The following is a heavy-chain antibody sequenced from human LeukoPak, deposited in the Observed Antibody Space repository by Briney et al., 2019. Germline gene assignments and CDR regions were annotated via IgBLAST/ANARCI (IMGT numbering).Heavy chain of an antibody. D-gene: IGHD3-22*01. V-gene: IGHV1-46*01. Sequence: ASVKVSCKASGYTFTSYYMHWVRQAPGQGLEWMGIINPSGGSTSYAQKLQGRVTMTTDTSTSTAYMELRSLRSDDTAVYYCARVRITMIVVVPAFDYWGQGTLVTVSS. J-gene: IGHJ4*02. CDR3: ARVRITMIVVVPAFDY. CDR1: GYTFTSYY. CDR2: INPSGGST.